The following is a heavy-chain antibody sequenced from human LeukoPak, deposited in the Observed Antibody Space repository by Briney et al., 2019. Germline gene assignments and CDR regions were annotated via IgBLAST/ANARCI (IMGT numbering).Heavy chain of an antibody. CDR1: GFTFSSYG. CDR3: ATLWDYGDYGDAFDI. V-gene: IGHV3-33*08. J-gene: IGHJ3*02. D-gene: IGHD4-17*01. Sequence: GGSLILSCAASGFTFSSYGMHWVRQAPGKGLEWVAVIWYDGSNKYYADSVKGRFTISRDNSKNTLYLQMNSLRAEDTAVYYCATLWDYGDYGDAFDIWGQGTMVTVSS. CDR2: IWYDGSNK.